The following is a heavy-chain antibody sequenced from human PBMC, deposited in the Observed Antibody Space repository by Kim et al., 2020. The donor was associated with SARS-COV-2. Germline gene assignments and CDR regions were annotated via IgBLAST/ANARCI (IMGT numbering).Heavy chain of an antibody. CDR2: IKSKTDGGTT. V-gene: IGHV3-15*01. D-gene: IGHD3-22*01. Sequence: GGSLRLSCAASGFTFSNAWMSWVRQAPGKGLEWVGRIKSKTDGGTTDYAAPVKGRFTISRDDSKNTLYLQMNSLKTEDTAVYYCTTDSHSSGDDAFDIWGQGTMVTVSS. CDR3: TTDSHSSGDDAFDI. CDR1: GFTFSNAW. J-gene: IGHJ3*02.